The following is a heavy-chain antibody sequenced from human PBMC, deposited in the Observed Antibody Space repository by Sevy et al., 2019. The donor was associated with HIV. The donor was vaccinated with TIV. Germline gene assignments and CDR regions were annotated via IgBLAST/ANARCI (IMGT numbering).Heavy chain of an antibody. J-gene: IGHJ4*02. CDR2: ISAYNGNT. D-gene: IGHD1-26*01. Sequence: ASVKVSCKASGYTFTSYGISWVRQAPGQGLEWMGWISAYNGNTNYAQKLQGRVTMTTDTSTSTAYMELRSLRSDDTAVYYWASSSRSGSYFLANSYWGQGTLVTVSS. CDR1: GYTFTSYG. V-gene: IGHV1-18*01. CDR3: ASSSRSGSYFLANSY.